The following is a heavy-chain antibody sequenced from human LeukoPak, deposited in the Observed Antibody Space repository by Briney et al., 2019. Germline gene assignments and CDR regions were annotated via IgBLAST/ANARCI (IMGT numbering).Heavy chain of an antibody. CDR2: IYTSGST. V-gene: IGHV4-59*10. Sequence: SETLSLTCAVYGGSFSSYYWSWIRQPAGKGLEWIGRIYTSGSTNYNPSLKSRVTMSVDTSKNQFSLKLSSVTAADTAVYYCARDRYYYDSSGYYPLDYWGQGTLVTVSS. CDR3: ARDRYYYDSSGYYPLDY. CDR1: GGSFSSYY. D-gene: IGHD3-22*01. J-gene: IGHJ4*02.